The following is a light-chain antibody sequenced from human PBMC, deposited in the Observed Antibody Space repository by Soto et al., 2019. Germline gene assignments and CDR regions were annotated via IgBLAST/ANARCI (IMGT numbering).Light chain of an antibody. CDR3: SSYTSSSTQVV. V-gene: IGLV2-14*01. CDR2: DVS. J-gene: IGLJ2*01. Sequence: QSALTHPASVSGSPGQSITISCTGTSSDVGGYNYVSWYQQHPGKAPKLMIYDVSNRPSGVSNRFSGSKSGNTASLTISGLQAEDEADYYCSSYTSSSTQVVFGGGTKLTVL. CDR1: SSDVGGYNY.